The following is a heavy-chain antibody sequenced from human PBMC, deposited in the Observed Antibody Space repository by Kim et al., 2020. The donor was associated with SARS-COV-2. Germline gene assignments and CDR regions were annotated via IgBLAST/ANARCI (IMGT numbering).Heavy chain of an antibody. Sequence: ASVKVSCKASGYTFTSYYMHWVRQAPGQGLEWMGIINPSGGSTSYAQKFQGRVTMTRDTSTSTVYMELSSLRSEDTAVYYCARDLLNGSGMPYAFDIWGQGTMVTVSS. V-gene: IGHV1-46*01. CDR3: ARDLLNGSGMPYAFDI. D-gene: IGHD3-10*01. J-gene: IGHJ3*02. CDR2: INPSGGST. CDR1: GYTFTSYY.